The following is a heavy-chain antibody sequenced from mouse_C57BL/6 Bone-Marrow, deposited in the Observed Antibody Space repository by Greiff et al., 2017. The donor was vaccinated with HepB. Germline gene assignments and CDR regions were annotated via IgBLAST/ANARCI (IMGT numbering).Heavy chain of an antibody. CDR1: GYTFTDYY. D-gene: IGHD1-1*02. CDR2: INPYNGGT. J-gene: IGHJ2*01. V-gene: IGHV1-19*01. CDR3: ARGGSPRDY. Sequence: VQLKQSGPVLVKPGASVKMSCKASGYTFTDYYMNWVKQSHGKSLEWIGVINPYNGGTSYNQKFKGKATLTVDKSSSTAYMELNSLTSEDSAVYYCARGGSPRDYWGQGTTLTVSS.